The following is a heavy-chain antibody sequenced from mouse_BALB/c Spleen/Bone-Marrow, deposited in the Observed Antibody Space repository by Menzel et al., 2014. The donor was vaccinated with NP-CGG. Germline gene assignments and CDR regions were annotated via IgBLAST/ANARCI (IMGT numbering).Heavy chain of an antibody. CDR2: IYPSASYT. CDR3: TRQYGNYYAMDY. J-gene: IGHJ4*01. Sequence: VKLMESGAELVRPGASVKVSCQASGYPFTSYWINWVKQMPGQGLELIGNIYPSASYTNYNQNSKDKATLTVHNSSSAAFMRISSLTSEDSAVYYCTRQYGNYYAMDYWGQGTSVTVSS. CDR1: GYPFTSYW. V-gene: IGHV1S126*01. D-gene: IGHD2-10*02.